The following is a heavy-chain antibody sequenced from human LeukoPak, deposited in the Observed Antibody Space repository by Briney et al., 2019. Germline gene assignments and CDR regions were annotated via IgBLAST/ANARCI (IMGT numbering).Heavy chain of an antibody. V-gene: IGHV4-59*08. D-gene: IGHD3-3*01. CDR3: AAYYDFWSAYGY. Sequence: PSETLSLTCTVSGGSISSYYWSWVRQPPGKGLEWMGYIYYSGSTKYNPSLKSRVTISVDTSKNQFSLKLSSVTAADTAVYYCAAYYDFWSAYGYWGQGTLVTVS. CDR2: IYYSGST. CDR1: GGSISSYY. J-gene: IGHJ4*02.